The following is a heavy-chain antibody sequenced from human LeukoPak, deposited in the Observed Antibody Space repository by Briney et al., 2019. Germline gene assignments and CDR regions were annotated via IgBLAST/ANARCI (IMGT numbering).Heavy chain of an antibody. CDR3: AELGITMIGGV. CDR2: ISSSGSTI. J-gene: IGHJ6*04. Sequence: GGSLRLACAASGFTFSSYEMNWVRQAPGKGLEWVSYISSSGSTIYYADSVKGRFTISRDNAKNSLYLQMNSLRAEDTAVYYCAELGITMIGGVWGKGTTVPISS. CDR1: GFTFSSYE. V-gene: IGHV3-48*03. D-gene: IGHD3-10*02.